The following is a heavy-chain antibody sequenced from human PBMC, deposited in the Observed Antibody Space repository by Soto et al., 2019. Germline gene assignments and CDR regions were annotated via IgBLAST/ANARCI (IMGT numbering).Heavy chain of an antibody. CDR3: ARARGVRFLEWSFDC. J-gene: IGHJ4*02. Sequence: PSETLSLTFTVSGGSIISYDSSWIRQPPGKGLEWIGYIYYSGSTNYNPSLKSRVTISVDTSKNQFSLKLSSVTAADTAVYYCARARGVRFLEWSFDCWGQGTLVTVSS. CDR2: IYYSGST. CDR1: GGSIISYD. D-gene: IGHD3-3*01. V-gene: IGHV4-59*01.